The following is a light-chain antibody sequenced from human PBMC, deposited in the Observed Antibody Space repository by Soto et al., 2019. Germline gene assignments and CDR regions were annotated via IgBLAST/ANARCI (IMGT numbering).Light chain of an antibody. CDR1: SSDVGGYNY. CDR3: SSHTSSSTRV. CDR2: EIN. Sequence: QSVLTQPASVSGSLGQSITISCTGTSSDVGGYNYVSWYQHHPGKAPKLMIFEINNRPSGVSNRFSGSKSGNTAFLTISGLQAGDEADYYCSSHTSSSTRVFGGGTQLTVL. J-gene: IGLJ3*02. V-gene: IGLV2-14*01.